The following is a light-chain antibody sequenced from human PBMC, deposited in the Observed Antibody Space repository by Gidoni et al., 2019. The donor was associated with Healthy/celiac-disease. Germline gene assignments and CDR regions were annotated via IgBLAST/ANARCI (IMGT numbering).Light chain of an antibody. CDR3: QVWDSSSDPL. CDR1: NIGSKS. Sequence: SYVLTQPPPVSVAPGKTARITCGGNNIGSKSVHWYQQKPGQAPVLVIYYDSDRPSGIPARFSGSNSGNTATLTISRVEAGDEADYYCQVWDSSSDPLFGGGTKLTVL. V-gene: IGLV3-21*04. CDR2: YDS. J-gene: IGLJ2*01.